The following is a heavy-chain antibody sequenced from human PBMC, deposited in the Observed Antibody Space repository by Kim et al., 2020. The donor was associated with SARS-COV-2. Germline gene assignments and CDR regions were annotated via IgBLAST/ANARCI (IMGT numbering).Heavy chain of an antibody. Sequence: ASVKVSCKASGYTFTSYAMHWVRQAPGQRLEWMGWINAGNGNTKYSQKFQGRVTITRDTSASTAYMELSSLRSEDTAVYYCARVPVLTAAARAGIDYWGQGTLVTVSS. D-gene: IGHD6-13*01. V-gene: IGHV1-3*01. CDR2: INAGNGNT. J-gene: IGHJ4*02. CDR1: GYTFTSYA. CDR3: ARVPVLTAAARAGIDY.